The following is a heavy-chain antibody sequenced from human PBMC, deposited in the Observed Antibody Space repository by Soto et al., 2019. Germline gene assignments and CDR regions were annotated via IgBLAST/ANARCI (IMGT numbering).Heavy chain of an antibody. J-gene: IGHJ4*02. CDR1: GGSISSSSYY. V-gene: IGHV4-39*01. CDR2: IYYSGST. CDR3: ARQEWQPQLIRV. D-gene: IGHD2-2*01. Sequence: SETLSLTCTVSGGSISSSSYYWGWIRQPPGKGLEWIGSIYYSGSTYYNPSLKSRVTISVDTSKNQFSLKLSSVTAADTAVYYCARQEWQPQLIRVWGQGTLVTVSS.